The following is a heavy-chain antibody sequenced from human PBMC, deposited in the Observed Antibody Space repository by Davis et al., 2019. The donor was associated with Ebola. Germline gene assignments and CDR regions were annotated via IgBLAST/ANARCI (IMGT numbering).Heavy chain of an antibody. V-gene: IGHV3-74*01. D-gene: IGHD4-17*01. Sequence: HTGGSLRLSCAASGFTFSNYWMPWVRQAPGKGLVWVSRINSDGSITTYADSVKGRFTISRDNAKNTLYLQINSQRAEDTAVYYCARVGTVTTLDGVLYYYYGMDVWGQGTTVTVSS. CDR2: INSDGSIT. J-gene: IGHJ6*02. CDR3: ARVGTVTTLDGVLYYYYGMDV. CDR1: GFTFSNYW.